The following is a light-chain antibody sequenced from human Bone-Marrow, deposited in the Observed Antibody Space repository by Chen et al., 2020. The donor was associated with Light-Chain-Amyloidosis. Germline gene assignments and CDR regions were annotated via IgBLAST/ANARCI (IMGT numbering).Light chain of an antibody. CDR3: QSADSSGTYEVI. CDR1: DLPTKY. CDR2: RDT. Sequence: SYELTQPPSVSVSPGQTARITCSGDDLPTKYAYWYQQKPGQAPVLVIHRDTERPSGISERFSGSSSGTEATLTISGVQAEDEADYPWQSADSSGTYEVIFGGGTKLTVL. J-gene: IGLJ2*01. V-gene: IGLV3-25*03.